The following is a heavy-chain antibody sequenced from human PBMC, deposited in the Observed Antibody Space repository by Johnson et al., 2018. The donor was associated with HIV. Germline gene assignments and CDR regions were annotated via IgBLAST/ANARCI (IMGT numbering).Heavy chain of an antibody. D-gene: IGHD5-24*01. J-gene: IGHJ3*02. V-gene: IGHV3-30-3*01. CDR3: AREMAATNAWALDI. CDR2: MSYDGSNK. CDR1: GFTFSSYA. Sequence: QLVESGGGVVQPGRSLRLSCAASGFTFSSYAMHWVRQAPGKGLEWVAVMSYDGSNKYYADSVKGRFTISRDNSKNTLYLQMNSLRDEDTAVYYCAREMAATNAWALDIWGQGTMVTVSS.